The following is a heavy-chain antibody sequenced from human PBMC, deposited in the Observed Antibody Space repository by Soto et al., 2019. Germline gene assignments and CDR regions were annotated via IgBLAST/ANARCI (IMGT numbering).Heavy chain of an antibody. CDR3: AVRWFGESLSCDY. CDR1: GYTFTSYG. Sequence: QVQLVQSGAEVKKPGASVKVSCKASGYTFTSYGISWVRQAPGQGLAWMGWISAYNGNTNYAQKLQGRVTMTTDTSTSTAHMELRSLRSDDTAVYYCAVRWFGESLSCDYWGQGTLVTVSS. V-gene: IGHV1-18*04. D-gene: IGHD3-10*01. CDR2: ISAYNGNT. J-gene: IGHJ4*02.